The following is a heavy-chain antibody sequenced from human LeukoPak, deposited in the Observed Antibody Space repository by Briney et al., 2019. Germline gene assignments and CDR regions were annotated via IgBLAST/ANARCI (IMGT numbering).Heavy chain of an antibody. D-gene: IGHD3-10*01. J-gene: IGHJ4*02. Sequence: ASVKVSCKASGYTFTSYGISWVRQAPGQGLEWMGIINPSGGSTSYAQKFQGRVTMTRDMSTSTVYMELSSLRSEDTAVYYCASLYGSGREDYWGQGTLVTVSS. CDR2: INPSGGST. V-gene: IGHV1-46*01. CDR1: GYTFTSYG. CDR3: ASLYGSGREDY.